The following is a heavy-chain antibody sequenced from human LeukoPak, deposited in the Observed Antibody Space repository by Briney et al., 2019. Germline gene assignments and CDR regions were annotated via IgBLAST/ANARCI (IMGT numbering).Heavy chain of an antibody. CDR3: ARVGETGSGWYDYYYGMDV. CDR1: GGSISSGSYY. Sequence: SETLSLTCTVSGGSISSGSYYWSWIRQPAGKGLEWIGRIYTSGSTNYNPSLKSRVTISVDTSKNQFSLKLSSVTAADTAVYYCARVGETGSGWYDYYYGMDVWGQGTTVTVSS. J-gene: IGHJ6*02. CDR2: IYTSGST. D-gene: IGHD6-19*01. V-gene: IGHV4-61*02.